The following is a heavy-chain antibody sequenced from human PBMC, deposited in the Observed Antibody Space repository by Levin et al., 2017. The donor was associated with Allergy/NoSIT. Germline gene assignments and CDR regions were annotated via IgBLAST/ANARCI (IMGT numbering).Heavy chain of an antibody. CDR1: GFTFSSFW. V-gene: IGHV3-7*04. CDR2: IKEDGSER. Sequence: GGSLRLSCAASGFTFSSFWMSWVRQAPGKGLEWVANIKEDGSERNYVDSVKGRFTVSRDNSKNSLYLQINSLRAEDTAVYYCARDLSPVESNTWYDALDIWGQGTMVTVSS. D-gene: IGHD6-13*01. J-gene: IGHJ3*02. CDR3: ARDLSPVESNTWYDALDI.